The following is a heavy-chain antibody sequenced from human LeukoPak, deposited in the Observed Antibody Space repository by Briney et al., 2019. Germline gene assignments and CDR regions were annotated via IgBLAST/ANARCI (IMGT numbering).Heavy chain of an antibody. CDR1: GGSISSYY. J-gene: IGHJ4*02. D-gene: IGHD4-17*01. CDR2: IYYSGST. Sequence: SETLSLTCNVSGGSISSYYWSWIRQPPGKGLEWIGYIYYSGSTNYNPSLKSRVTISVDSSKNQFSLELGSVTAADTAVYYCAGHYGENYYFDYWGQGTLVTVSS. CDR3: AGHYGENYYFDY. V-gene: IGHV4-59*01.